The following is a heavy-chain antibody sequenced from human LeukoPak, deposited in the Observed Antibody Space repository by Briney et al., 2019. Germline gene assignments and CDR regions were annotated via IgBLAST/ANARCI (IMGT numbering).Heavy chain of an antibody. J-gene: IGHJ6*02. CDR2: ISGDGDST. V-gene: IGHV3-23*01. CDR3: ARIPRAYYYYGMDV. Sequence: GGSLRLSCVASGFTFSSYAMNWVRQAPGKGLEWVSAISGDGDSTYYADSVKGRFTISRDNTKNSLYLQMNSLRAEDTAVYYCARIPRAYYYYGMDVWGQGTTVTVSS. CDR1: GFTFSSYA.